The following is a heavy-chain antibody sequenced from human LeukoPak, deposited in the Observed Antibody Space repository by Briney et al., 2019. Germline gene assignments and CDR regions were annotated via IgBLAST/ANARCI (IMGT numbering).Heavy chain of an antibody. J-gene: IGHJ4*02. Sequence: GGSLRLSCAASGFTFSDYYMSWIRQAPGKGLEWVSYISTGSSYTDYAASVKGRFTISRDNAKNSLYLQMNSLRAEDTAVYFCTRGMTYYDMLTGYYPPDYWGQGTLVTVSS. V-gene: IGHV3-11*05. D-gene: IGHD3-9*01. CDR2: ISTGSSYT. CDR3: TRGMTYYDMLTGYYPPDY. CDR1: GFTFSDYY.